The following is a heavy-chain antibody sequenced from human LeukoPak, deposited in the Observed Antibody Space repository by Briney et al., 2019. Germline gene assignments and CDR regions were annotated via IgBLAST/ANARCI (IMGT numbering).Heavy chain of an antibody. Sequence: PSETLSLTCTVSGGSISNYYWSWIRQPPGKGLEWIGHIYYGGTTNYNPSLKSRVTISVDTSKNQLSLKLSSVTAADTAAYYCAIGDIQQDGAEYFQHWGQGTLVTVSS. V-gene: IGHV4-59*01. CDR1: GGSISNYY. CDR2: IYYGGTT. D-gene: IGHD5-24*01. J-gene: IGHJ1*01. CDR3: AIGDIQQDGAEYFQH.